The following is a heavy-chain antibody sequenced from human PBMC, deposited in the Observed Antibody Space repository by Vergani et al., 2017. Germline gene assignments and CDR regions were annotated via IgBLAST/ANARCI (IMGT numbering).Heavy chain of an antibody. CDR2: ISWNSGSI. CDR3: AKADY. J-gene: IGHJ4*02. Sequence: EVQLVESGGGLVPPGRSLRLSCAASGFTFDDYAMHWVRQAPGKGLEWVSGISWNSGSIGYADSVKGRFTISRDNAKNSLYLQMNSLRAEDTALYYCAKADYWGQGTLVTVSS. V-gene: IGHV3-9*01. CDR1: GFTFDDYA.